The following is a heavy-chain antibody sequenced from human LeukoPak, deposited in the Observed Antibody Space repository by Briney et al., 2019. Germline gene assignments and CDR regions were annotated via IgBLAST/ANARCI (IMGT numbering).Heavy chain of an antibody. Sequence: SETLSLTCAVYGESFSGYYWSWVRQPPGKGLEWIGEINHSGSSNYNPSLKSRVTISVDTSKNQFSLELNSVTAADTAVYYCARGESGSSSSGYYYYYMDVWGKGTTVTVSS. CDR2: INHSGSS. V-gene: IGHV4-34*01. J-gene: IGHJ6*03. CDR3: ARGESGSSSSGYYYYYMDV. D-gene: IGHD6-6*01. CDR1: GESFSGYY.